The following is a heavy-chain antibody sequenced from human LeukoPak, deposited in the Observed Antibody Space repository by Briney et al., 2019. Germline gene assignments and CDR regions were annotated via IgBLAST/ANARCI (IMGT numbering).Heavy chain of an antibody. Sequence: SVKVSCKASGGTFSSYAISWVRQAPGQGLEWMGRIIPILGIANYAQKFQGRVTITADKSTSTAYMELSSLRSEDTAVYYCARESNSASLILNYFNYWGQGTLVTVSS. CDR2: IIPILGIA. CDR1: GGTFSSYA. CDR3: ARESNSASLILNYFNY. J-gene: IGHJ4*02. D-gene: IGHD4-23*01. V-gene: IGHV1-69*04.